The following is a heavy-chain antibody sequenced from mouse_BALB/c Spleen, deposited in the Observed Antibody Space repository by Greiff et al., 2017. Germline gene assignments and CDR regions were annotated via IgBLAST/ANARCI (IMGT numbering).Heavy chain of an antibody. CDR3: ARHTLLRNAMDY. CDR1: GFTFSSYT. V-gene: IGHV5-9*03. D-gene: IGHD1-2*01. J-gene: IGHJ4*01. Sequence: EVQRVESGGGLVKPGGSLKLSCAASGFTFSSYTMSWVRQTPEKRLEWVATISSGGGNNYYPDSVKGRFTISRDNAKNNLYLQMSSLRSEDTALYYCARHTLLRNAMDYWGQGTSVTVSS. CDR2: ISSGGGNN.